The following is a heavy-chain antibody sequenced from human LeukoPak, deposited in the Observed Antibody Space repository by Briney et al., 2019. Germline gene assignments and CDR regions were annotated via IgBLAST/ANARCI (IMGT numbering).Heavy chain of an antibody. CDR2: ISAFSGKT. Sequence: ASVKVSCKTSGYTFTTYGISWVRQAPGQGLEYMGWISAFSGKTNYAQKFQGRVALTMDTSTSTVEMELRSLKFDDTAVNFCARLSYDGEGYWGQGTLVTVSS. V-gene: IGHV1-18*01. CDR1: GYTFTTYG. J-gene: IGHJ4*02. CDR3: ARLSYDGEGY. D-gene: IGHD3-10*01.